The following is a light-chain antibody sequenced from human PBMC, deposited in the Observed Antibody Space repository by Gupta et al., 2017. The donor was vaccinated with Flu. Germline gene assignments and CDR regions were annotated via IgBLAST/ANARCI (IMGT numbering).Light chain of an antibody. CDR2: LGY. CDR1: QSLLYTNGYNY. J-gene: IGKJ4*01. Sequence: TPGEPASISCRSSQSLLYTNGYNYLDWYLQKPGQSPQLLIYLGYNRASGVPDRFSASGSGTDFTLKISRVEAEDVGVYYCMQTLHTPLYTFGGGTKVEI. V-gene: IGKV2-28*01. CDR3: MQTLHTPLYT.